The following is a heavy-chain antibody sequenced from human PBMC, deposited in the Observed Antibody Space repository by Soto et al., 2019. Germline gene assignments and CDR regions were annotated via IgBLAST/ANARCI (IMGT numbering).Heavy chain of an antibody. V-gene: IGHV3-30-3*01. CDR2: ISYDGSNK. D-gene: IGHD5-18*01. J-gene: IGHJ3*01. CDR1: GFTFSNCA. Sequence: GGSLRLSCAASGFTFSNCAMHWVRQAPGKGLEWVAFISYDGSNKYYADSVQGRFTISRDNSKNTLYLQMNSLRAEDTAVYYCARYSYGPLYAFDFWGQGTMVTVSS. CDR3: ARYSYGPLYAFDF.